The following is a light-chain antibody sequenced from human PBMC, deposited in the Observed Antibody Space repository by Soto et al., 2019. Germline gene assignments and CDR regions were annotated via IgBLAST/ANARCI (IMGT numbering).Light chain of an antibody. CDR2: LGS. CDR1: QSLLHSDGYNY. CDR3: MQALQTPLT. J-gene: IGKJ4*01. V-gene: IGKV2-28*01. Sequence: DIVMTQSPVSLPVTPGEPASITCRSSQSLLHSDGYNYLDWYLQKPGQSPQLLIYLGSNRASGVSDRFSGSGSGTDFTLKISRVEAEDVGVYYCMQALQTPLTFGGGTKVEIK.